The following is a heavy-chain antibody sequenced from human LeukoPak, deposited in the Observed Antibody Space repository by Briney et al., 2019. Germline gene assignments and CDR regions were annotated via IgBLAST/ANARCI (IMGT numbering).Heavy chain of an antibody. D-gene: IGHD2-15*01. CDR1: GYTFTNYG. Sequence: ASVKVSCKTSGYTFTNYGITWVRQAPGQGLEWMGWVSAHGDNTNYVQKIQGRVTMATDTSTSTAYMELRSLTSDDTAVYYCARDCIGCHGFDYWGQGTLVTVSS. CDR2: VSAHGDNT. CDR3: ARDCIGCHGFDY. J-gene: IGHJ4*02. V-gene: IGHV1-18*01.